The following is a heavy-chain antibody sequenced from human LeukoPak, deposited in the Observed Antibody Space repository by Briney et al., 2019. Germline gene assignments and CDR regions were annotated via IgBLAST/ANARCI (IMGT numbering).Heavy chain of an antibody. CDR3: ARDLEQQLGDFLFDP. V-gene: IGHV4-4*07. CDR2: IYISGST. J-gene: IGHJ5*02. Sequence: SETLSLTCTVSGASITSYYWSWIRQPAGEGLEWIGRIYISGSTNYNPSLKSRVTMSVDTSKNQFSLKLSPVTAAGTAVYYCARDLEQQLGDFLFDPWGQGTLVTVSS. D-gene: IGHD6-13*01. CDR1: GASITSYY.